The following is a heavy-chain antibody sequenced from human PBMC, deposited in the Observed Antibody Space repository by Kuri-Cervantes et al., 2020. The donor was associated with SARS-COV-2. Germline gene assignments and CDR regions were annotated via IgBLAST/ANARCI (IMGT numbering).Heavy chain of an antibody. V-gene: IGHV4-34*01. Sequence: ESLKISCAVSGGSFSGYYWSWIRQPPGKGLEWIGEINYSGTTNYNPSLKSRVTMSVDTSKNQFSLNLTSVTAADTAVYYCARLRRHNNAWFVTGYYMDVWGKGTTVTVSS. D-gene: IGHD3-10*01. CDR1: GGSFSGYY. CDR2: INYSGTT. J-gene: IGHJ6*03. CDR3: ARLRRHNNAWFVTGYYMDV.